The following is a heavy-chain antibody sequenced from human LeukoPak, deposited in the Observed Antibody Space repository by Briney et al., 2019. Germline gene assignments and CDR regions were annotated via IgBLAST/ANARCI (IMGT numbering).Heavy chain of an antibody. CDR2: IYTTGST. J-gene: IGHJ6*03. CDR1: TGSISSGSDY. CDR3: AREETYYDFWSGYPGDYYYYMDV. Sequence: PSQTLSLTCTVSTGSISSGSDYCSWLRHPAGKGLEWIGRIYTTGSTNYNPCLKSRVTISVDTSKNQFSLKLSSVTAADTAVYYCAREETYYDFWSGYPGDYYYYMDVWGKGTTVTVSS. V-gene: IGHV4-61*02. D-gene: IGHD3-3*01.